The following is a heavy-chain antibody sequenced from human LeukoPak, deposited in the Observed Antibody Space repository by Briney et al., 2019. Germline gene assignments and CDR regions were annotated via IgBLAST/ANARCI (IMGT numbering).Heavy chain of an antibody. V-gene: IGHV4-59*01. CDR3: ARGSIVHDYGTGYYYYYMDV. J-gene: IGHJ6*03. CDR2: IYYSGST. Sequence: PSETLSLTCTVSGGSISSYYWSWIRQPPGKGLEWIGYIYYSGSTNYNPSLKSRVTISVDTSKNKFSLKLSSVTAADTAVYYCARGSIVHDYGTGYYYYYMDVWGKGTTVTVSS. D-gene: IGHD4-17*01. CDR1: GGSISSYY.